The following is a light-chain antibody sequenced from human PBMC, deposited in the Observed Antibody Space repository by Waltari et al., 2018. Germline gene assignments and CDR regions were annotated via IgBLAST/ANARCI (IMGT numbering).Light chain of an antibody. CDR1: QRCLYNANDKND. CDR3: QQYYRSRT. V-gene: IGKV4-1*01. Sequence: QRCLYNANDKNDLAWYQQKPGQPPRLLIYWASTRESGVPDRFSGSGSGTDFTLTSSNLQAEDVAVYYCQQYYRSRTFGQGTKVEIK. CDR2: WAS. J-gene: IGKJ1*01.